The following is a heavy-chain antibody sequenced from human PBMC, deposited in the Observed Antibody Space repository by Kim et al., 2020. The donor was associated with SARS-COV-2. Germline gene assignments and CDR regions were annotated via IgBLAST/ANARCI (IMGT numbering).Heavy chain of an antibody. CDR2: IRSKAYGGTT. Sequence: GGSLRLSCTASGFTFGDYAISWVRQAPGKGLEWVGFIRSKAYGGTTEYAASVKGRFTISRDDSKSIAYLQMNSLKTEDTAVYYCTRVLVFRGGWFDPWGQGPLVTVSS. D-gene: IGHD2-21*01. V-gene: IGHV3-49*04. CDR3: TRVLVFRGGWFDP. J-gene: IGHJ5*02. CDR1: GFTFGDYA.